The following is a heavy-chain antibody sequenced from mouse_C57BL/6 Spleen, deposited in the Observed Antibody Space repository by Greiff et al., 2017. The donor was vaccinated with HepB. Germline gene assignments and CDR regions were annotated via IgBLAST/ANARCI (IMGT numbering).Heavy chain of an antibody. J-gene: IGHJ1*03. V-gene: IGHV1-47*01. CDR2: FYPYNDDT. CDR3: ARGDYDGYGFDV. CDR1: GYTFTTYP. Sequence: QVQLQQSGAELVKPGASVKMSCKASGYTFTTYPIEWVKQNHGKSLEWIGNFYPYNDDTKYNEKFKGKATLTVEKSSSTVYMELSRLTSDDSAVYYCARGDYDGYGFDVWGTGTTLTVSS. D-gene: IGHD2-3*01.